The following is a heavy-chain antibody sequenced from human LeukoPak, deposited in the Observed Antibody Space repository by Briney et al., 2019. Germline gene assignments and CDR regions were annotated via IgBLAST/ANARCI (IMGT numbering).Heavy chain of an antibody. J-gene: IGHJ6*03. CDR3: AKSPESDFYYHFYLDV. V-gene: IGHV3-23*01. CDR2: ISSTATRL. Sequence: GGSLRLSCVASGFNFSNYAMSWVRQAPGKGLEWVSGISSTATRLTYADFVKGRVRISRDNSENTLCLHMSSLRVEDTAIYYCAKSPESDFYYHFYLDVWGKGTTVTVSS. CDR1: GFNFSNYA.